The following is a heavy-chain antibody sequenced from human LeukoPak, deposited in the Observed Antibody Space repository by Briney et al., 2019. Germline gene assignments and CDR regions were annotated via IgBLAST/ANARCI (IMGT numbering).Heavy chain of an antibody. V-gene: IGHV4-39*01. D-gene: IGHD1-26*01. J-gene: IGHJ4*02. Sequence: SETLSLTCTVSGGSISSSSYYWGWIRQPPGTGLEWIGSIYYSGSTYYNPSLRSRVTISVDTSKNQFSLKLSSVTAADTAVYYCARRLLWELLTFDYWGQGTLVTVSS. CDR1: GGSISSSSYY. CDR2: IYYSGST. CDR3: ARRLLWELLTFDY.